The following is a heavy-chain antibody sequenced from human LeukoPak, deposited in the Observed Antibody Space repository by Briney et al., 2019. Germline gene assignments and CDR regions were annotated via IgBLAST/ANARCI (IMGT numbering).Heavy chain of an antibody. CDR1: GFTFSDFW. J-gene: IGHJ4*02. Sequence: GGSLRPSCAAYGFTFSDFWMYWVRQAPGKGLVWISNINEHGTTAYADSVKGRFTISRDNAKNTLYLQMNSLTAEDTAVYYCARVRGGNWGQGTLVTVSS. CDR3: ARVRGGN. CDR2: INEHGTT. D-gene: IGHD3-16*01. V-gene: IGHV3-74*01.